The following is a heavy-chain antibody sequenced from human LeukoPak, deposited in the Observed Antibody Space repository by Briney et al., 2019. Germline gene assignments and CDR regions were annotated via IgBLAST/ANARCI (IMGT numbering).Heavy chain of an antibody. Sequence: GASVKVSCKASGYTFTSYGISWVRQAPGQGLEWMGWISAYNGNTNYAQKLQGRVTMTTDTSTSTAYMELRSLRSDDTAVYYCAREPYCSGGSCNHWFDPWGQGTLVTVSS. J-gene: IGHJ5*02. CDR3: AREPYCSGGSCNHWFDP. V-gene: IGHV1-18*01. CDR2: ISAYNGNT. CDR1: GYTFTSYG. D-gene: IGHD2-15*01.